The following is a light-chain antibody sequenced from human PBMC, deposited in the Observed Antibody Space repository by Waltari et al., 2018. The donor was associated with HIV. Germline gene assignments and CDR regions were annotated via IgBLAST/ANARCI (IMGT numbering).Light chain of an antibody. V-gene: IGLV2-8*01. J-gene: IGLJ1*01. Sequence: QSALTQPPSASGSPGQSVTISCTGTSSDIGGYNYVSWYQQHPGKAPKLIIYEVTKLPSGLPNRFSGSKSGNTASLTVSGLQAEDEADYYCAAWDDNLSGPDFGTGTTVTVL. CDR2: EVT. CDR1: SSDIGGYNY. CDR3: AAWDDNLSGPD.